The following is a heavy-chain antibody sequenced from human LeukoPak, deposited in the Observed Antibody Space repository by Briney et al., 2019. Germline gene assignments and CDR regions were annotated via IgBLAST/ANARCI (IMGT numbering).Heavy chain of an antibody. Sequence: GASVKVSCKASGYTFTSYDISWVRQAPGQGLEWMGWISAYNGNTNYAQKLQGRVTMTTDTSTSTAYMELRSLRSDDTAVYYCARDLKGYYYGSGNAFDIWGQGTMVTVSS. J-gene: IGHJ3*02. CDR2: ISAYNGNT. D-gene: IGHD3-10*01. CDR3: ARDLKGYYYGSGNAFDI. V-gene: IGHV1-18*01. CDR1: GYTFTSYD.